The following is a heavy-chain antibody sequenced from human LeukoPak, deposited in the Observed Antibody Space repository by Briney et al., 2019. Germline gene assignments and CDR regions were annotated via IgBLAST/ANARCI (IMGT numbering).Heavy chain of an antibody. CDR1: GFTFSSYG. D-gene: IGHD3-10*01. V-gene: IGHV3-33*01. Sequence: PGRSLRLSCAAAGFTFSSYGMHWVRQAPGKGLEGVAVIWYDGSNKYYADSVKGRFTISRDNSKNTLYLQMHSLRAEDTAVYYCARGSHPHPPCDYWGQGTLVTVSS. J-gene: IGHJ4*02. CDR3: ARGSHPHPPCDY. CDR2: IWYDGSNK.